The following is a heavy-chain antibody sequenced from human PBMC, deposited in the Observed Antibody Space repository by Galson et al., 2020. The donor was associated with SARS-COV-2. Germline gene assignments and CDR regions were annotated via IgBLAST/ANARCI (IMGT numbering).Heavy chain of an antibody. CDR1: GFSLRTSGMC. CDR3: ARIAPDSSGYYFDY. V-gene: IGHV2-70*11. J-gene: IGHJ4*02. D-gene: IGHD3-22*01. Sequence: SGPTLVKPTQPLTLTCTFSGFSLRTSGMCVSWIRQPPGKALEWLARIDLDDDKYYSTSLKTRLTISKDTSKNQVVLTMTNMDPVDTATYYCARIAPDSSGYYFDYWGQGTLVTVSS. CDR2: IDLDDDK.